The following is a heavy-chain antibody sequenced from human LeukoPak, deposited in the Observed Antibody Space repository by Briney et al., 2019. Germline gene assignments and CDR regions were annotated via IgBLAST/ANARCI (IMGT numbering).Heavy chain of an antibody. CDR2: INTDGTVA. V-gene: IGHV3-74*01. Sequence: GGSLRLSCAASGFTFSKYWMLWVRQGSGKGLESVSRINTDGTVATYADSVKGRFTVSRDNADNTMFLQMNSVRDEDTAVYYCATKQWLAPPPDSWGQGTPVTVSS. CDR3: ATKQWLAPPPDS. J-gene: IGHJ4*02. CDR1: GFTFSKYW. D-gene: IGHD6-19*01.